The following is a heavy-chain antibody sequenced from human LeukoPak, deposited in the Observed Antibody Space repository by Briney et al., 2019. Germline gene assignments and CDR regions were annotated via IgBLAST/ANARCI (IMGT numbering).Heavy chain of an antibody. D-gene: IGHD2-15*01. V-gene: IGHV4-4*02. Sequence: SKTLSLTCAVSGGSISSSNWWSWVRQPPGKGLEWIGEIYHSGSTNYNPSLKSRVTISVDTSKNHFSLRLSSVTAADTAMYYCARHYSPIDYWGQGTLVTVSS. CDR1: GGSISSSNW. CDR2: IYHSGST. J-gene: IGHJ4*02. CDR3: ARHYSPIDY.